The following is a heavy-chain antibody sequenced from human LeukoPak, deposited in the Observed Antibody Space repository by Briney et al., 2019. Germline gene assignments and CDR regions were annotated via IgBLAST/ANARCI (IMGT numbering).Heavy chain of an antibody. CDR2: TCGGGDRR. Sequence: GGPLRLSRGASGFTFANPGMSWVRQAPGKGQEGVSGTCGGGDRRHYADSVKGRFTIARDNSKNTVFLQMNSLRVDDTAEYYCARDGFSEISRDNDGFDIWGQGTMVTVSS. J-gene: IGHJ3*02. CDR3: ARDGFSEISRDNDGFDI. CDR1: GFTFANPG. V-gene: IGHV3-23*01. D-gene: IGHD2-15*01.